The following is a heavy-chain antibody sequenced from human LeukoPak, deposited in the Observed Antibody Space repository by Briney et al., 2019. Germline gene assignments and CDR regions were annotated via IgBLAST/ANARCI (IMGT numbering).Heavy chain of an antibody. Sequence: KAGGSLRLSCAASGFTFSSYSMIWVRQAPGMGLEWVSYISGSDNTIYYADSVKGRFTISRDNAKNSLYLQMDSLRAEDTAVYYCARVPPGKVVAATGIDYWGQGTLVTVSS. CDR2: ISGSDNTI. CDR3: ARVPPGKVVAATGIDY. D-gene: IGHD2-15*01. V-gene: IGHV3-48*04. J-gene: IGHJ4*02. CDR1: GFTFSSYS.